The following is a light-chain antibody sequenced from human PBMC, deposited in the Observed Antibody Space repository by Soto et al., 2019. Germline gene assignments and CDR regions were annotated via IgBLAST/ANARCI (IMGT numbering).Light chain of an antibody. J-gene: IGKJ5*01. CDR3: THYYGLPPLT. CDR2: HPS. Sequence: DIHITHTPSSLSASIGYIFTITCQSSRNITNHLSWYQHKPGKAPNFLIYHPSKLAKGVTSSFSGRGSGTDFSFIITSVQREDLATYYCTHYYGLPPLTFAQGTRLEI. CDR1: RNITNH. V-gene: IGKV1-33*01.